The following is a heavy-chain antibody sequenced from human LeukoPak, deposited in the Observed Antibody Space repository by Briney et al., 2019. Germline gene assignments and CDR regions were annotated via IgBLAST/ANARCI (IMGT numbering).Heavy chain of an antibody. J-gene: IGHJ4*02. CDR1: GFTFSSYG. V-gene: IGHV3-30*02. CDR3: AKDPGYYGSGSYFYFDY. CDR2: IRYDGSNK. D-gene: IGHD3-10*01. Sequence: GSLRLSCAASGFTFSSYGMHWVRQAPGKGLEWVAFIRYDGSNKYYADSVEGRFTISRDNSKNTLYLQMNSLRAEDTAVYYCAKDPGYYGSGSYFYFDYWGQGTLVTVSS.